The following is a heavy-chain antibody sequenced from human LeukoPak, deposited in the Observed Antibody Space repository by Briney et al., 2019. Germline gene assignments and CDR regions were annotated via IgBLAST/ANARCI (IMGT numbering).Heavy chain of an antibody. D-gene: IGHD3-16*02. CDR3: ARMTIESIGWYFDV. CDR2: VSGTSRDI. Sequence: GGSLRVSCVASGFTLSQYSMSWVRQAPGKGLEWVSFVSGTSRDIYYTDSVKGRFTISRDNAKNSLYLQMNSLTAADTAIYFCARMTIESIGWYFDVRGRGTLVTASS. V-gene: IGHV3-21*01. J-gene: IGHJ2*01. CDR1: GFTLSQYS.